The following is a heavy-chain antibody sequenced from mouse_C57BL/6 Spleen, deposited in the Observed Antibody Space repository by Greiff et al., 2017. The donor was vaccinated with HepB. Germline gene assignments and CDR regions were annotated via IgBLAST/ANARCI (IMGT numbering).Heavy chain of an antibody. CDR1: GYTFTSYT. V-gene: IGHV1-4*01. CDR2: INPSSGYT. J-gene: IGHJ4*01. Sequence: QVQLKQSGAELARPGASVKMSCKASGYTFTSYTMHWVKQRPGQGLEWIGYINPSSGYTKYNQKFKDKATLTADKSSSAAYMHLSSLTSEDSAVYCCARSRGVVEGDYWGQGTTVTVSS. CDR3: ARSRGVVEGDY. D-gene: IGHD1-1*01.